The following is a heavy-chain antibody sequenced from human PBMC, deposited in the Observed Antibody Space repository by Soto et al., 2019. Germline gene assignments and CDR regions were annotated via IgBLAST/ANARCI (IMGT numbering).Heavy chain of an antibody. J-gene: IGHJ4*02. CDR2: ISTSKGNT. CDR3: ATRSPAFDY. CDR1: GYTFTDYG. V-gene: IGHV1-18*01. Sequence: QVQLVQSGPEVKKPGASVKVSCKTSGYTFTDYGISRVRQDPGQGLEWMGWISTSKGNTNYAQKFQGRVTMTTDTPTSTGYLELRSLRSDDTAVYYCATRSPAFDYWGQGTLVTVSS.